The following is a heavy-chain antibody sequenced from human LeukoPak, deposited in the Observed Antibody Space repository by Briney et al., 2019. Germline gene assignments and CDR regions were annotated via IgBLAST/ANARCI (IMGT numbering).Heavy chain of an antibody. CDR3: ARDRGFDY. D-gene: IGHD3-10*01. CDR1: GFPFSSYS. J-gene: IGHJ4*02. Sequence: GGSLRLSCAASGFPFSSYSMTWVRQAPGEGLEWVANIKPDGTTKFYVDSVKGRFTISRDNALNSLYLQMNSLRAEDTAIYYCARDRGFDYWGQGTLVTVSS. CDR2: IKPDGTTK. V-gene: IGHV3-7*03.